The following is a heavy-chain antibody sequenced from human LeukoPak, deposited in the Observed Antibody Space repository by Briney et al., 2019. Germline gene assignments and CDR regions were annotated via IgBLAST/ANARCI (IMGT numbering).Heavy chain of an antibody. D-gene: IGHD6-13*01. J-gene: IGHJ4*02. V-gene: IGHV4-38-2*02. CDR1: GYSISSGYY. CDR2: IYHSGST. CDR3: ARGGYSSSWYFDY. Sequence: SETLSLTCTVSGYSISSGYYWGWIRQPPGKGLEWIGSIYHSGSTYYNPSLKSRVTISVDTSKNQFSLKLSSVTAADTAVYYCARGGYSSSWYFDYWGQGTPVTVSS.